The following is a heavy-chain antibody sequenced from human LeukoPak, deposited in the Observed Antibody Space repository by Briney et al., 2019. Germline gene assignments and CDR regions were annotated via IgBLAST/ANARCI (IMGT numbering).Heavy chain of an antibody. D-gene: IGHD3-22*01. CDR1: GFTFSSYA. Sequence: PGGSLRLSCAASGFTFSSYAMSWVRQAPGKGLEWVSAISGSGGSTYYADSVKGRFTISRDNSKNTLYLQMNSLRAEDTAVYYCANGYYDSSGDPSSGAPRILPVPGYWGQGTLVTVSS. V-gene: IGHV3-23*01. CDR2: ISGSGGST. J-gene: IGHJ4*02. CDR3: ANGYYDSSGDPSSGAPRILPVPGY.